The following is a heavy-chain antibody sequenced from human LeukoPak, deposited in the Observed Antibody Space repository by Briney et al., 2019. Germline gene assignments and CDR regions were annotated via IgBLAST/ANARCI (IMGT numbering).Heavy chain of an antibody. D-gene: IGHD5-18*01. J-gene: IGHJ4*02. Sequence: GGSLRLSCAASGFTFSSYWMSGVRQAPGKGLEWVANIKKDGSDKYYVDSVKGRFTISRDNAKTSLYLQMNSLRAEDTAVYYCARDLSGVTGYTYGRGIDYWGQGTLVTVSS. V-gene: IGHV3-7*01. CDR2: IKKDGSDK. CDR1: GFTFSSYW. CDR3: ARDLSGVTGYTYGRGIDY.